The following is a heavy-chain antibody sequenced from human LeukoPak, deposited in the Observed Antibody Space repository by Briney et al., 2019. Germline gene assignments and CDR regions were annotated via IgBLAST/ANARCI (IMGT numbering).Heavy chain of an antibody. CDR1: RFTFSNYA. V-gene: IGHV3-30*04. CDR2: ISYDGSNK. CDR3: ARGSYSYGYHNFDY. D-gene: IGHD5-18*01. J-gene: IGHJ4*02. Sequence: GGSLRLSCAASRFTFSNYAMHWVRQAPGKGLAWVALISYDGSNKYYADSVKGRFTISRDNSKNTLYLQMDSLRAEDTAVYYCARGSYSYGYHNFDYWGQGTLVTVSS.